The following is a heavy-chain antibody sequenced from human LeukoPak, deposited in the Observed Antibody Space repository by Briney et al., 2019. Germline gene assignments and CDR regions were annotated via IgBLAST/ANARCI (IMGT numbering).Heavy chain of an antibody. CDR3: ARDGLLGYFDY. CDR2: ISYDGSNK. V-gene: IGHV3-30-3*01. Sequence: GGSLRLSCAASGFTFSSYAMHGVRQAPGKGLEGVAVISYDGSNKYYADSVKGRFTISRDNSKNTLYLQMNSLRAEDTGVYYCARDGLLGYFDYWGQGTLVTVSS. D-gene: IGHD7-27*01. J-gene: IGHJ4*02. CDR1: GFTFSSYA.